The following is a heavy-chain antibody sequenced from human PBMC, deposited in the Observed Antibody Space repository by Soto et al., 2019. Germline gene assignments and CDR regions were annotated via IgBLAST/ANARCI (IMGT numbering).Heavy chain of an antibody. Sequence: QVQLVQSGAEVKKPGSSVKVSCKASGGTFSSYAISWVRQAPGQWLEWMGGIIPIFGTANYAQKFQGRVTITADESTSTSYMELSSLRSEDTAVYYCARADSSGWLNFDYWGQGTLVTVSS. V-gene: IGHV1-69*12. CDR3: ARADSSGWLNFDY. J-gene: IGHJ4*02. CDR1: GGTFSSYA. D-gene: IGHD6-19*01. CDR2: IIPIFGTA.